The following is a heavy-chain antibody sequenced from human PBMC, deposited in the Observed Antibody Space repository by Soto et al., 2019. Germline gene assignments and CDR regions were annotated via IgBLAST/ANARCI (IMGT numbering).Heavy chain of an antibody. J-gene: IGHJ4*02. CDR2: IYHSGST. D-gene: IGHD3-10*01. Sequence: QVQLQESGPGLVKPSGTLSLTCAVSGGSISSSNWWSWVRQPPGKGLEWIGEIYHSGSTNYNPSLKRRATISVDKSKNQFSLKRSSVTAADTAVYYGARRPNDRSGRGYWGQGTLVTVSS. CDR3: ARRPNDRSGRGY. V-gene: IGHV4-4*02. CDR1: GGSISSSNW.